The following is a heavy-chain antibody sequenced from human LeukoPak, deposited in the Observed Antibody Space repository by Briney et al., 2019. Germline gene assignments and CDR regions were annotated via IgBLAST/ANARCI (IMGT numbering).Heavy chain of an antibody. Sequence: GASVKVSCKASGYTFTGYYMHWVRQAPGQVLELIGWINPNSGGTNYAQKFQGRVTMTRDTSISTAYMELSRLRSDDTAVYYFFQADDRIRDFDWFLADWGQGTLVTVSS. CDR2: INPNSGGT. V-gene: IGHV1-2*02. CDR1: GYTFTGYY. CDR3: FQADDRIRDFDWFLAD. D-gene: IGHD3-9*01. J-gene: IGHJ4*02.